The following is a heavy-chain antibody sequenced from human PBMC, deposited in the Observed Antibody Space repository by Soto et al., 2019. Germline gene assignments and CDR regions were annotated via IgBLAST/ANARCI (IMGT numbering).Heavy chain of an antibody. CDR1: GGSVSSGSYY. V-gene: IGHV4-61*01. CDR2: IYYSGST. Sequence: SETLSLTCTVSGGSVSSGSYYWSWIRQPPWKLLEWIGYIYYSGSTNYNPSLKSRVTISVDTSKNQFSLKLSSVTAADTAGYYCARAQTMIVGGFDYWGQGTLVTVSS. J-gene: IGHJ4*02. D-gene: IGHD3-22*01. CDR3: ARAQTMIVGGFDY.